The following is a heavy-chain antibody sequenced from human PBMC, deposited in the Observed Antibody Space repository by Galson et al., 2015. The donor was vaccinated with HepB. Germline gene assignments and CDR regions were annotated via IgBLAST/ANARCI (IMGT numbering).Heavy chain of an antibody. CDR2: ISHDGSNK. D-gene: IGHD6-19*01. J-gene: IGHJ4*02. CDR3: AKALGGGWYRAFDY. V-gene: IGHV3-30*18. Sequence: SLRLSCAASGFTFRSYSMHWVRQAPGKGLEWVAVISHDGSNKYYADSVKGRFTISRDNSKNTLYLQMSSLRAEDTAVYYCAKALGGGWYRAFDYWGQGTLVTVSS. CDR1: GFTFRSYS.